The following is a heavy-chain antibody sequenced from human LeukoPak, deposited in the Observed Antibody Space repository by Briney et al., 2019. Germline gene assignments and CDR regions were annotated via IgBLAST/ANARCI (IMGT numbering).Heavy chain of an antibody. CDR1: GFTFSSYG. Sequence: PGGSLRLSCAASGFTFSSYGMHWVRQAPGKGLEWVAFIRYDGSNKYYADSVKGRFTISRDNSKNTLYLQMNSLRAEDTAVYYCAKGYSSSLPYYYYYMDVWGKGTTVTVSS. CDR3: AKGYSSSLPYYYYYMDV. V-gene: IGHV3-30*02. CDR2: IRYDGSNK. D-gene: IGHD6-13*01. J-gene: IGHJ6*03.